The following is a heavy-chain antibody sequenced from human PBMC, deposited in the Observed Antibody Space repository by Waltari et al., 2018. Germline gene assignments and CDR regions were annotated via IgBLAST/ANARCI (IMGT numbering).Heavy chain of an antibody. J-gene: IGHJ4*02. Sequence: EVQLVESGGGLVQPGGSLRLPCAASGFTFSSYDMHWVRQATGKGLEWVSAIGTAGDTYYPGSVKGRFTISRENAKNSLYLQMNSLRAGDTAVYYCARGNYGSGTVDYWGQGTLVTVSS. V-gene: IGHV3-13*01. D-gene: IGHD3-10*01. CDR1: GFTFSSYD. CDR2: IGTAGDT. CDR3: ARGNYGSGTVDY.